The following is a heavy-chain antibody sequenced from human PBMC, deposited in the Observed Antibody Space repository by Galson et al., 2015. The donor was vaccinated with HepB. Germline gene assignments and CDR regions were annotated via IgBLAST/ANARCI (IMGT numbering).Heavy chain of an antibody. D-gene: IGHD4-17*01. J-gene: IGHJ6*02. V-gene: IGHV3-21*01. Sequence: SLRLSCAASGFTFSSYSMNWVRQAPGKGLEWVSSISSSSSYIYYADSVKGRFTISRDNAKNSLYLQMNSLRAEDTAVYYCARGYGDYGSYYYYGMDVWGQGTTVTVSS. CDR2: ISSSSSYI. CDR1: GFTFSSYS. CDR3: ARGYGDYGSYYYYGMDV.